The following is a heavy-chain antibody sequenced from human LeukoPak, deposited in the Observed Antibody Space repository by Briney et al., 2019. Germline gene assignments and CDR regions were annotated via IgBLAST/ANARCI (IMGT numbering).Heavy chain of an antibody. Sequence: GGSLRLSCAASGFLLSNHWMTWVRQAPGKGPEWVANINKDESEKYYVDSVKGRFTISRDTAKNSLYLQMNHLRVENTALYYCARNNDMDVWGQGTTVIVSS. D-gene: IGHD1/OR15-1a*01. CDR2: INKDESEK. CDR1: GFLLSNHW. V-gene: IGHV3-7*03. CDR3: ARNNDMDV. J-gene: IGHJ6*02.